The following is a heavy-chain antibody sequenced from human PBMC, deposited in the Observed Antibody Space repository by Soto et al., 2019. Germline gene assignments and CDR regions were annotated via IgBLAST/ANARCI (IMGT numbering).Heavy chain of an antibody. CDR3: ARDSSGWTYNWFDP. D-gene: IGHD6-19*01. V-gene: IGHV4-59*01. Sequence: SETLSLTCTVSGGSIISYYWSWIRQPPGKGLEWIGYIYYSGSTNYNPSLKSRVTISVDTSKNQFSLKLSSVTAADTAVYYCARDSSGWTYNWFDPWGQGTLVTVSS. J-gene: IGHJ5*02. CDR2: IYYSGST. CDR1: GGSIISYY.